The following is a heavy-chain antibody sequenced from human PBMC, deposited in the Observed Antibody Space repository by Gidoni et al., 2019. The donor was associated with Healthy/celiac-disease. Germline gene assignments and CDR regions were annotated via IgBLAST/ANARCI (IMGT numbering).Heavy chain of an antibody. CDR1: GGSISSSSYY. J-gene: IGHJ3*02. V-gene: IGHV4-39*01. D-gene: IGHD3-22*01. CDR2: IYYSGST. CDR3: ARDNYYYDSSGYPAAFDI. Sequence: QLQLQESGPGLVKPSETLSLPCTVSGGSISSSSYYWGWIRQPPGKGLEWIGSIYYSGSTYYNPSLKSRVTISVDTSKNQFSLKLSSVTAADTAVYYCARDNYYYDSSGYPAAFDIWGQGTMVTVSS.